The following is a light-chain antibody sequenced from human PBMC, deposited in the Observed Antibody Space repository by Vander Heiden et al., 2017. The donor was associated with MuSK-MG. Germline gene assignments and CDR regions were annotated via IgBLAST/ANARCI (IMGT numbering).Light chain of an antibody. CDR1: QSISSW. V-gene: IGKV1-5*03. CDR3: QQYNSYPLYT. Sequence: DIQITQSPSTLSASVGDRVTITCRASQSISSWLAWYQQKPGKAPKLLIYKASSLESGVPSRFSGSGYGTEFTLTISSRQPDDFAAYYCQQYNSYPLYTFGQGTKLEIK. CDR2: KAS. J-gene: IGKJ2*01.